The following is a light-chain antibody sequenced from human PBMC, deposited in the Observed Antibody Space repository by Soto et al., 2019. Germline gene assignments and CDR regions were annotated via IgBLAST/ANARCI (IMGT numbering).Light chain of an antibody. V-gene: IGLV2-14*01. CDR2: DVT. J-gene: IGLJ1*01. CDR3: CSYTTSNTRQIV. CDR1: SSEVGGYNY. Sequence: QSALTQPASVSGSPGQSITISCTGTSSEVGGYNYVSWYQQQPGKAPKFMIYDVTNRPSVVSNRFSGSKSGNTASLTISGLQAEDEADYYCCSYTTSNTRQIVFGTGTKVTVL.